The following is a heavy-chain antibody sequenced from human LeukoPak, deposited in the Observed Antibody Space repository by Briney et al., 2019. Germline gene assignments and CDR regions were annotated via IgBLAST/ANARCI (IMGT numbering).Heavy chain of an antibody. CDR1: GGSISSSSYY. J-gene: IGHJ6*03. D-gene: IGHD3-22*01. CDR2: IYYSGST. CDR3: ARVKGDSSSYFQYYYYYMDV. V-gene: IGHV4-39*07. Sequence: SETLSLTCTVSGGSISSSSYYWGWIRQPPGKGLEWIGSIYYSGSTYYNPSLKSRVTISVDTSKNQFSLRLSSVTAADTAVYYCARVKGDSSSYFQYYYYYMDVRGKGTTVTVSS.